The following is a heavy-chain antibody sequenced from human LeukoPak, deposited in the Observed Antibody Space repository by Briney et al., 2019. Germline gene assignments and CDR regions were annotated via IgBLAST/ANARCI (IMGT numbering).Heavy chain of an antibody. V-gene: IGHV3-7*01. Sequence: PGGSLRLSCAASGFTFSSSWMSWVRQAPGKRLEWVANIKADGSEKHYVDSVKGRFTISRDNAKTSLYLQMNSRRVEDTSVYYCTMGVELLPYWGQGTLVTVSS. D-gene: IGHD1-26*01. CDR3: TMGVELLPY. CDR2: IKADGSEK. CDR1: GFTFSSSW. J-gene: IGHJ4*02.